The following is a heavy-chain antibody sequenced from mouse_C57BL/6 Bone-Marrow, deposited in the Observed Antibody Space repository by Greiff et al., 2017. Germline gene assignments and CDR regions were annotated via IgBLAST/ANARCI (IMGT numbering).Heavy chain of an antibody. CDR3: ARRRVYYDYDDAMDY. V-gene: IGHV1-64*01. CDR2: IHPNGGST. J-gene: IGHJ4*01. Sequence: QVQLQQPGAELVKPGASVKLSCKASGYTFTSYWMHWVKQRPGQGLEWIGMIHPNGGSTNYNEKFKSKATLTVDKSSSTAYMQLSSLTSEDSAVYYCARRRVYYDYDDAMDYWGQGTSVTVSS. D-gene: IGHD2-4*01. CDR1: GYTFTSYW.